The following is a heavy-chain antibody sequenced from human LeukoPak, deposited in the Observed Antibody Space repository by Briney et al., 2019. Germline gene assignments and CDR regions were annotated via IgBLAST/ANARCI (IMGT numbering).Heavy chain of an antibody. V-gene: IGHV3-21*01. D-gene: IGHD1-7*01. CDR1: GFTFSSYS. J-gene: IGHJ6*03. CDR2: TSSTTSYI. CDR3: ARPTSPLELHFYYYMDV. Sequence: GGSLRLSCAASGFTFSSYSMSWVRQAPGKGLEWVSSTSSTTSYIYYADSVKGRFTISRDNAKNSLYLQMNSRRAEDTAVYYCARPTSPLELHFYYYMDVWGKGTTVTVSS.